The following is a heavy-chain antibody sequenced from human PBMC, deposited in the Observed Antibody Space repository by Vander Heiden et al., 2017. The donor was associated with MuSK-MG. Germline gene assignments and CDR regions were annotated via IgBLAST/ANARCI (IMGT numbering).Heavy chain of an antibody. CDR1: GFTFRSYE. D-gene: IGHD3-10*01. V-gene: IGHV3-48*03. CDR3: AGSGSDYYYYGMDV. Sequence: EVQLVESGGGWVQPGGSLRLSCAASGFTFRSYEMNWVRQAPGKGLEWVSYISSSGSTIYYADSVKGRFTISRDNAKNSLYLQMNSLRAEDTAVYYCAGSGSDYYYYGMDVWGQGTTVTVSS. J-gene: IGHJ6*02. CDR2: ISSSGSTI.